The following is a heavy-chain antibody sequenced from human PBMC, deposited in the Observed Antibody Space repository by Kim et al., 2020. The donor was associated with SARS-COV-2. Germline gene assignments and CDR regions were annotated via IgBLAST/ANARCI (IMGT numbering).Heavy chain of an antibody. J-gene: IGHJ4*02. Sequence: DSGKGRFTISRDNSKNTLYLQMNSLRAEDTAVYYCAKDRGKITMLYYFDYWGQGTLVTVSS. CDR3: AKDRGKITMLYYFDY. D-gene: IGHD3-10*01. V-gene: IGHV3-30*02.